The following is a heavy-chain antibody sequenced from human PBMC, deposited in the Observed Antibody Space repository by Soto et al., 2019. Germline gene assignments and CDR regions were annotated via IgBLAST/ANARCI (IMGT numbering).Heavy chain of an antibody. CDR1: GYTFTGYG. V-gene: IGHV1-18*01. J-gene: IGHJ5*01. CDR3: ARDDCFSGACFVSS. Sequence: QVQLVQSGAEVKRPGASVKVSCKASGYTFTGYGISWVRQAPGQGLEWMGWISGYNGDTRYAQKFQGRVTMTTDTSTSTAYMELGSLRSDDTAVYYCARDDCFSGACFVSSWGQGTLVTVSS. D-gene: IGHD5-12*01. CDR2: ISGYNGDT.